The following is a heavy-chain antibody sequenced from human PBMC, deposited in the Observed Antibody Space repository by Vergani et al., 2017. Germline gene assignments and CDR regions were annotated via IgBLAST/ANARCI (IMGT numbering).Heavy chain of an antibody. CDR2: FSSSSSYR. J-gene: IGHJ1*01. Sequence: EVQLVESGGALVNPGGSLRLSFVPSGFTFGGYSMNWVRQAQGKGLKWVSFFSSSSSYRYYADSVKGRFTISRDNGEYSLLLQMNSLRPEDTAVYYCASGVPGYQLATQYFQHWGQGTLVTVSS. V-gene: IGHV3-21*01. CDR1: GFTFGGYS. CDR3: ASGVPGYQLATQYFQH. D-gene: IGHD2-2*01.